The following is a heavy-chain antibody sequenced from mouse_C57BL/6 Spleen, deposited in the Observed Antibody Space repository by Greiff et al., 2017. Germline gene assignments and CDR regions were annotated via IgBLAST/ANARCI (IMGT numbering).Heavy chain of an antibody. CDR1: GFTFSDYG. D-gene: IGHD1-1*01. CDR2: ISSGSSTI. V-gene: IGHV5-17*01. J-gene: IGHJ3*01. CDR3: ARGGYYPEGFAY. Sequence: EVQLVESGGGLVKPGGSLKLSCAASGFTFSDYGMHWVRQAPGKGLEWVAYISSGSSTIYYADKVKGRFTISRDKAKNTLFLQMTSLRSEDAAMYYWARGGYYPEGFAYWGQGTLVTVSA.